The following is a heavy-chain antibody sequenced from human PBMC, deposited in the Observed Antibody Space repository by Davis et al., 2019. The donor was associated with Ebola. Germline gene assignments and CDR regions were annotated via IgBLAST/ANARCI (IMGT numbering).Heavy chain of an antibody. CDR1: GYSISSGYY. D-gene: IGHD6-19*01. J-gene: IGHJ4*02. CDR3: ARNSSGGFFES. Sequence: PSETLSLTCTVSGYSISSGYYWGWIRQPPGKGLEWIGTIYHSGATYSNPSLKSRVTLSVDTSKNQFSLSLSSVTAADTAVYYCARNSSGGFFESWGQGTLVTVSS. CDR2: IYHSGAT. V-gene: IGHV4-38-2*02.